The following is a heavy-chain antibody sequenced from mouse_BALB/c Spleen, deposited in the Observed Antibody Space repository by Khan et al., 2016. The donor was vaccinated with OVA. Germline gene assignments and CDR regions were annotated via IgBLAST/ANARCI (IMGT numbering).Heavy chain of an antibody. Sequence: EVKLLESGPGLVKPSQSLSLTCTVTGYSITSGYAWNWIRQFPGNKLEWMGYISYSGVTNYTPSLKSRISITRDTSKNQFFLQLNSVTTEDTATYYCARGSYYGYYFDYWGQGTTLTVSS. CDR1: GYSITSGYA. D-gene: IGHD1-1*01. V-gene: IGHV3-2*02. CDR3: ARGSYYGYYFDY. CDR2: ISYSGVT. J-gene: IGHJ2*01.